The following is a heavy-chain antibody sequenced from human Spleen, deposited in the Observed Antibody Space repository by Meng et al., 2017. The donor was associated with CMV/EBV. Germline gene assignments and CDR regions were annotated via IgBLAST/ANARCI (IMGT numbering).Heavy chain of an antibody. CDR1: GFTFSNAW. CDR2: IKSNTDGGTT. Sequence: GGSLRLSCAASGFTFSNAWMSWVRKAPGKRLEWVGRIKSNTDGGTTDYAAPVQGRFTISRDDSKNTLYLQMNSLKTEYTAVYYCTTDYGLYWGQGTLVTVSS. CDR3: TTDYGLY. J-gene: IGHJ4*02. V-gene: IGHV3-15*01. D-gene: IGHD3-10*01.